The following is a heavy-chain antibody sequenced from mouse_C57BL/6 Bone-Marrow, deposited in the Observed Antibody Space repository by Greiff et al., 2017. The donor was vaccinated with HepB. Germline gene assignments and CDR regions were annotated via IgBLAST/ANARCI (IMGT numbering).Heavy chain of an antibody. CDR2: ISYDGSN. CDR3: ARGGATVDLPYWYFDV. J-gene: IGHJ1*03. Sequence: EVQRVESGPGLVKPSQSLSLTCSVTGYSITSGYYWNWIRQFPGNKLEWMGYISYDGSNNYNPSLKNRISITRDTSKNQFFLKLNSVTTEDTATYYCARGGATVDLPYWYFDVWGTGTTVTVSS. V-gene: IGHV3-6*01. D-gene: IGHD1-1*01. CDR1: GYSITSGYY.